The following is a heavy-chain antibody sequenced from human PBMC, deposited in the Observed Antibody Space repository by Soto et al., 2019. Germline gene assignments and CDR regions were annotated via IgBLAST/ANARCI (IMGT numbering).Heavy chain of an antibody. CDR1: GGSISSGGYY. V-gene: IGHV4-31*11. CDR2: IYYSGST. CDR3: ASQSSGGYISFDP. J-gene: IGHJ5*02. D-gene: IGHD6-19*01. Sequence: SETLSLTCAVSGGSISSGGYYWSWIRQQPGKGLEWIGYIYYSGSTYYNPSLKSRVTISVDTSKNQFSLKLSSVTAADTAVYKYASQSSGGYISFDPWGQGTLVTVSS.